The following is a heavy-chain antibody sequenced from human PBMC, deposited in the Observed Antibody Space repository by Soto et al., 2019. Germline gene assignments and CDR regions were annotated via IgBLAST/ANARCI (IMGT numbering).Heavy chain of an antibody. CDR1: GFTFSSYA. CDR3: ESSPYDSSSDY. Sequence: GGALRLSCAASGFTFSSYAMSWVLQAPGKGLEWVLAISGSGGSTYYADSVKGRFTISGDNSKNTLYLQMNSLRAEDTAVYYCESSPYDSSSDYWGQGTLVTVSS. J-gene: IGHJ4*02. CDR2: ISGSGGST. D-gene: IGHD3-22*01. V-gene: IGHV3-23*01.